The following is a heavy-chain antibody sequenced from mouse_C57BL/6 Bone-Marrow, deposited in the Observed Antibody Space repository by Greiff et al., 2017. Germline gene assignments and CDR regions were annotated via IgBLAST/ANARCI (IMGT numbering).Heavy chain of an antibody. CDR3: TAAVVAPFAY. CDR1: GFTFSNYW. V-gene: IGHV6-3*01. J-gene: IGHJ3*01. CDR2: IRLKSDTYAT. D-gene: IGHD1-1*01. Sequence: DVHLVESGGGLVQPGGSMKLSCVASGFTFSNYWMNWVRQSPEKGLEWVAQIRLKSDTYATHYAESVKGRFTISRDDSKSSVYLQMNNLRAEDTGIYYCTAAVVAPFAYWGQGTLVTVSA.